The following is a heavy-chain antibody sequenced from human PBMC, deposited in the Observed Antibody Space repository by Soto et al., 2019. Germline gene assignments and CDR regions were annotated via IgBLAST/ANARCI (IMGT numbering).Heavy chain of an antibody. J-gene: IGHJ4*02. V-gene: IGHV4-34*01. CDR3: ARGPTYYYGSGSYYFDY. CDR2: INHSGST. Sequence: QVQLQQWGAGLLKPSETLSLTCAVYGGSFSGYYWSWIRQPPGKGLEWIGEINHSGSTNYNPSLKSRVTISVDTSKNQFSLRLSSVTAADTAVYYCARGPTYYYGSGSYYFDYWGQGTLVTVSS. D-gene: IGHD3-10*01. CDR1: GGSFSGYY.